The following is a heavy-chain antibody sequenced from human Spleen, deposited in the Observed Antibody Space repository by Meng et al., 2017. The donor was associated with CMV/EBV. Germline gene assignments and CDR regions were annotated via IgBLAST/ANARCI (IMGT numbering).Heavy chain of an antibody. CDR3: AKESPAIAATAMRYFEY. D-gene: IGHD6-13*01. J-gene: IGHJ4*02. CDR1: GFSLGSHW. Sequence: GESLKISCAASGFSLGSHWMHWVRQAPGKGLEWVSGISASGGSTHYAESVKGRFTISRDNSKNTLYLQMNSLRVEDTAVYYCAKESPAIAATAMRYFEYWGQGTLVTVSS. V-gene: IGHV3-23*01. CDR2: ISASGGST.